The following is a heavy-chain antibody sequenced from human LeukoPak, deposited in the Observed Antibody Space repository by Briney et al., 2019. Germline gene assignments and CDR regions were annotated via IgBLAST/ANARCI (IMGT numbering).Heavy chain of an antibody. CDR1: GHTFTNYY. Sequence: ASVKVSCKASGHTFTNYYMHWLRQAPGQGLEWMGIINPSGGSTRYAQKFQGRVTMTRDTSTSTVYMELSSLRSEDTAVYYCAREGSVGATNHWGQGTLVTVSS. D-gene: IGHD1-26*01. J-gene: IGHJ4*02. V-gene: IGHV1-46*01. CDR3: AREGSVGATNH. CDR2: INPSGGST.